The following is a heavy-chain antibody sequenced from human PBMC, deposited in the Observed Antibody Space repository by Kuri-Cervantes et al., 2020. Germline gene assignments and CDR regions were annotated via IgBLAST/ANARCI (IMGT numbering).Heavy chain of an antibody. CDR3: ARDHSWSYSPARWLQSRGFSRFDP. CDR1: GYTFTGYY. D-gene: IGHD5-24*01. J-gene: IGHJ5*02. CDR2: ITPNSGGT. V-gene: IGHV1-2*02. Sequence: ASVKVSCKASGYTFTGYYIHWVRQAPGQGLEWMGWITPNSGGTNYAQKFQHRVAMTRDTSISTAYMELSSLRSEDTAVYYCARDHSWSYSPARWLQSRGFSRFDPWGQGTLVTVSS.